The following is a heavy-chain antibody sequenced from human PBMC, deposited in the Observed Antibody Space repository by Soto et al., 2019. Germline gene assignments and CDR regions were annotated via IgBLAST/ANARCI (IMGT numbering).Heavy chain of an antibody. CDR3: AKDKEAISRVFYPHFDY. D-gene: IGHD5-12*01. J-gene: IGHJ4*01. V-gene: IGHV3-33*06. CDR2: IWYDGSNK. CDR1: GFTFSSYG. Sequence: PGGSLRLSCAASGFTFSSYGMHWVRQAPGKGLEWVAVIWYDGSNKYYADSVKGRFTISRDNSKNTLYLQMNTLSAEDTAVYYCAKDKEAISRVFYPHFDYWGHGTQVTVSS.